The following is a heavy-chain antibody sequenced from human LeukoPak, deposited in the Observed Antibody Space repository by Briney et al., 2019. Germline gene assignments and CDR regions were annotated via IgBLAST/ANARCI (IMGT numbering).Heavy chain of an antibody. Sequence: QTGGSLRLSCAASGFTFNTYTMNWVRQAPGKGLEWVSYISGSSGIIDYADSVKGRFTISRDNSKNTLYLQMNSLRAEDTAVYYCARDGDYYYGMDVWGQGTTVTVSS. D-gene: IGHD3-10*01. J-gene: IGHJ6*02. CDR2: ISGSSGII. CDR1: GFTFNTYT. V-gene: IGHV3-48*01. CDR3: ARDGDYYYGMDV.